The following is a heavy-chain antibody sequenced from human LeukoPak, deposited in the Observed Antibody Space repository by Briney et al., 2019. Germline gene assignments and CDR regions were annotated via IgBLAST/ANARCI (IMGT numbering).Heavy chain of an antibody. Sequence: SETLSLTCTVSGGSISSYYWSWIRQPPGKGLEWVGYIYYSGSTNYNPSLKSRVTISVDTSKNQFSLKLSSVTAADTAVYYCARGGYYYDSSGYYYYFDCWGQGTLVTVSS. V-gene: IGHV4-59*01. CDR1: GGSISSYY. J-gene: IGHJ4*02. CDR3: ARGGYYYDSSGYYYYFDC. CDR2: IYYSGST. D-gene: IGHD3-22*01.